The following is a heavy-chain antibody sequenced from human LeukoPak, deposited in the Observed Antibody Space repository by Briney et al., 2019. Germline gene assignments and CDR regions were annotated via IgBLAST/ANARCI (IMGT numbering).Heavy chain of an antibody. CDR3: ARGNEMDY. CDR1: GYTFTGNY. V-gene: IGHV1-2*02. Sequence: ASVKVSCKASGYTFTGNYLHWVRQAPGQGLEWMGWINPNTGGTNSAQKFQGRVTMTRGTSISTAYVELSSLRSDDTAVYYCARGNEMDYWGQGTLVTVSS. CDR2: INPNTGGT. J-gene: IGHJ4*02. D-gene: IGHD1-1*01.